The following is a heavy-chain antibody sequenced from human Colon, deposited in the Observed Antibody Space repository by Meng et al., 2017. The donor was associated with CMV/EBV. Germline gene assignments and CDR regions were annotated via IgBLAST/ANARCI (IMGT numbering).Heavy chain of an antibody. D-gene: IGHD6-13*01. J-gene: IGHJ4*02. Sequence: VQLQQWGAGLLKPSETLSLTCAGYGGSFSGYYWSWIRQPPGKGLEWIGEINHSGSTNYNPSLKSRVTISVDTSKNQFSLKLSSVTAADTAVYYCASILFAAAAGGWGGYWGQGTLVTVSS. V-gene: IGHV4-34*01. CDR2: INHSGST. CDR3: ASILFAAAAGGWGGY. CDR1: GGSFSGYY.